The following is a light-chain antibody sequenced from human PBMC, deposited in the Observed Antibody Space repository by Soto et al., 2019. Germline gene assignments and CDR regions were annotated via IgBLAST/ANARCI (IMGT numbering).Light chain of an antibody. V-gene: IGLV1-40*01. J-gene: IGLJ2*01. Sequence: QSVLTQPPSVSGAPGLRVTISCTGNSANIGAGYDVHWYQQLPGTAPKLLIYGDNNRPSGVPDRFSGSKSGTSASLAITGLQAEDEDADYCQPSDNSLSGAWIFGGGTQLTVL. CDR2: GDN. CDR1: SANIGAGYD. CDR3: QPSDNSLSGAWI.